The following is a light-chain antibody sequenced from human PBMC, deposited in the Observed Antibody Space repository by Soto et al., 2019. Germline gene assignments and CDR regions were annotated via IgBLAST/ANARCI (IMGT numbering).Light chain of an antibody. CDR3: QQRSMWPNT. V-gene: IGKV3-11*01. J-gene: IGKJ2*01. CDR2: DAF. CDR1: HSVSSS. Sequence: DIVLTQSPGTLSLSLGERATLSCRASHSVSSSLAWYQQKTGQAPRLVIHDAFIRATGIPARFSGSGFGTEFTLTISSLEPEDFAVYYCQQRSMWPNTFGQGTKPEIK.